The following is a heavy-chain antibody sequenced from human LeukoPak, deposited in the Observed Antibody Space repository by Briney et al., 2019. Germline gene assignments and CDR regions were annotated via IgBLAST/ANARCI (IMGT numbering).Heavy chain of an antibody. CDR2: LYSDGNT. Sequence: GVSLRLSCAASGFTVITNDMTWVRQAPGKGLEWVSVLYSDGNTKYADSVQGRFTISRDNSKNTLYLEMNSLSPDDTAVYYCARGVEPLAANTLAYWGQGNLV. V-gene: IGHV3-53*01. J-gene: IGHJ4*02. CDR1: GFTVITND. D-gene: IGHD1-14*01. CDR3: ARGVEPLAANTLAY.